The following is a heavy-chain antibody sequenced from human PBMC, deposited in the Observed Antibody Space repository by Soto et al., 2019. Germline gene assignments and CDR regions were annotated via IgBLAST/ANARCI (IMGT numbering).Heavy chain of an antibody. Sequence: SETLSLTCTVSGGSISSYYWSWIRQPPGKGLEWIGYINYSGTTNYNPSLKSRVTISVDTSKNQFSLKLSSVTAADTAVYYCARHHCSGGSCYTPIGQLGGNWFDPWGQGTLVTVS. CDR2: INYSGTT. CDR3: ARHHCSGGSCYTPIGQLGGNWFDP. D-gene: IGHD2-15*01. J-gene: IGHJ5*02. V-gene: IGHV4-59*08. CDR1: GGSISSYY.